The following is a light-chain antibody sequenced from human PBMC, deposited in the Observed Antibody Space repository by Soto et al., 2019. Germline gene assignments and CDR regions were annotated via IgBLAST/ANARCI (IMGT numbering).Light chain of an antibody. V-gene: IGKV3-20*01. Sequence: EIVLTQSPGTLSLSAWERATLSCTPSQTVSSTYFACYQQRPVQTPRPLFYDASSRASGIPDRFSCSGSGRDFTLTISRLEPEDSAVYYCQQFGSSPITFGQGTRLEI. J-gene: IGKJ5*01. CDR3: QQFGSSPIT. CDR1: QTVSSTY. CDR2: DAS.